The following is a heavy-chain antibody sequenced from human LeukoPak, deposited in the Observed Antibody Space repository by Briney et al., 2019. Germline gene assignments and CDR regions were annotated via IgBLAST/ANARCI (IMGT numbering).Heavy chain of an antibody. J-gene: IGHJ4*02. Sequence: PSQTLSLTCTVSGGSISSGSYYWSWIRQPAGKGLEWIGRIYTSGSTNYNPSLKSRVTISVDTSKNQFSPKLSSVTAADTAVYYCASRGYSSGWYDYWGQGTLVTVSS. V-gene: IGHV4-61*02. CDR3: ASRGYSSGWYDY. CDR1: GGSISSGSYY. CDR2: IYTSGST. D-gene: IGHD6-19*01.